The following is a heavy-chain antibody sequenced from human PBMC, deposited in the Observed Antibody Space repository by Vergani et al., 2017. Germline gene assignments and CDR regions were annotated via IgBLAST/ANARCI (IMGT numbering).Heavy chain of an antibody. V-gene: IGHV2-70*01. Sequence: QVPLRESGPALVKPTQTLTLTCTFSGFSLSTSGMCVSWLRQPPGKALEWLAHIDCDDDKYYSTSMKTRLTITKDTSKSQVVLTMTNMDPVDPATYYWDRSPPVGGYFDWSCDYWGQGTLVTVSS. CDR3: DRSPPVGGYFDWSCDY. J-gene: IGHJ4*02. D-gene: IGHD3-9*01. CDR1: GFSLSTSGMC. CDR2: IDCDDDK.